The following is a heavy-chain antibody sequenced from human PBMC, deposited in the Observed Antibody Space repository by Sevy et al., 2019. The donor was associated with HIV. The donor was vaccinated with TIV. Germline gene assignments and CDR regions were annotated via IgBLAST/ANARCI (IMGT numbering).Heavy chain of an antibody. CDR2: ISTSGNTK. V-gene: IGHV3-48*03. D-gene: IGHD3-16*01. CDR1: GFTFSSYD. Sequence: GGYLRLSCEASGFTFSSYDMNWVRQAPGKGLEWISYISTSGNTKYYADSVKGRFTISSDDVKNSLYLQMNSLGAQDSALYYCARANANYDKGLDPWGQGTAVTVSS. J-gene: IGHJ5*02. CDR3: ARANANYDKGLDP.